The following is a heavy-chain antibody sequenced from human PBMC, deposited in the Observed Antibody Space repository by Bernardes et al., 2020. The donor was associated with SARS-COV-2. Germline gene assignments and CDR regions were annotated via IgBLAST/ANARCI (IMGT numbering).Heavy chain of an antibody. CDR2: IYYSGST. J-gene: IGHJ4*02. CDR1: GGSISSYY. Sequence: SEPLSLTCTVSGGSISSYYWSWIRQPPGKGLEWIGYIYYSGSTNYNPSLKSRVTISVDTSKNQFSLKLSSVTAADTAVYYCARVGNGDYASSFFDYWGQGTLVTVSS. V-gene: IGHV4-59*01. CDR3: ARVGNGDYASSFFDY. D-gene: IGHD4-17*01.